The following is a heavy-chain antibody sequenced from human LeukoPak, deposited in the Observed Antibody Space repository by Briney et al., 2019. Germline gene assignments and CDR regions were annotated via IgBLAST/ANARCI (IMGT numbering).Heavy chain of an antibody. J-gene: IGHJ4*02. CDR1: GFTFDDYA. CDR2: ISSSSSTI. Sequence: GGSLRLSCAASGFTFDDYAMHWVRQAPGKGLEWVSYISSSSSTIYYADSVKGRFTISRDNAKNSLYLRMNSLRAEDTAVYYCARDSSDAYNPEPGYWGQGTLVTVSS. D-gene: IGHD5-24*01. V-gene: IGHV3-48*01. CDR3: ARDSSDAYNPEPGY.